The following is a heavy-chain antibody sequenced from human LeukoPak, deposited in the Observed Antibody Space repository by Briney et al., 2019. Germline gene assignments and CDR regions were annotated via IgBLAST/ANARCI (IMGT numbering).Heavy chain of an antibody. Sequence: PSETLSLTCTVSGGSISSGGYYWSWIRQPAGKGLEWIGRIYTSGSTNYNPSLKSRVTMSVDTSKNQFSLKLSSVTAADTAVYYCARGPHRHLLGSVPWFDPWGQGTLVTVSS. J-gene: IGHJ5*02. D-gene: IGHD2-2*01. CDR1: GGSISSGGYY. CDR2: IYTSGST. V-gene: IGHV4-61*02. CDR3: ARGPHRHLLGSVPWFDP.